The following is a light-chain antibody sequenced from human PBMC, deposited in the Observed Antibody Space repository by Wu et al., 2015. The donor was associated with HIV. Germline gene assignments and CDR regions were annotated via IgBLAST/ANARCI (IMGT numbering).Light chain of an antibody. Sequence: DIQMTQFPSTLSASVGDRVTITCRASQSISYWLAWYQQKPGKAPKLLIYKASSLESGVPSRFSGSGSGTEFTLTISSLQPEDFATYYCQQLNSYPWTFGQGTKVEIK. V-gene: IGKV1-5*03. CDR3: QQLNSYPWT. CDR2: KAS. CDR1: QSISYW. J-gene: IGKJ1*01.